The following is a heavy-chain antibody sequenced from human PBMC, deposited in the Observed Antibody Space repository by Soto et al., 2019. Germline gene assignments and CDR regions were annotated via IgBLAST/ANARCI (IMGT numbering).Heavy chain of an antibody. J-gene: IGHJ4*02. Sequence: AAGKLSCKASRCTFTGYCIQWVRHAPGQGLEWMGIINPSGGSTSYAQKFQGRVTMTRDTSTSTVYMELSSLRSEDTAVYYCASEYSSSSAFDYWGQGTLVTVSS. CDR1: RCTFTGYC. D-gene: IGHD6-6*01. V-gene: IGHV1-46*01. CDR2: INPSGGST. CDR3: ASEYSSSSAFDY.